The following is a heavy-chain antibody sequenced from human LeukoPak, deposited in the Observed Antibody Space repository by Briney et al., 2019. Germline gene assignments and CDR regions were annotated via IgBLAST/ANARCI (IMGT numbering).Heavy chain of an antibody. Sequence: SETLSLTCTVSGGSISGSSYYWGWIRQLPGKGLEWIGSIYYSGSTYYNPSLKSRVTISVDTSKNQFSLKLSSVTAADTAVYYCARLGLPTGDYYYMDVWGKGTTVTISS. D-gene: IGHD1-14*01. CDR3: ARLGLPTGDYYYMDV. V-gene: IGHV4-39*01. J-gene: IGHJ6*03. CDR1: GGSISGSSYY. CDR2: IYYSGST.